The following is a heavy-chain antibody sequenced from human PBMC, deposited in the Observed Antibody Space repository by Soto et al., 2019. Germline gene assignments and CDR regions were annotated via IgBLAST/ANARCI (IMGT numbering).Heavy chain of an antibody. CDR2: ISAYNGNT. D-gene: IGHD5-18*01. CDR3: AGGGQGGTAMVMEGFDY. J-gene: IGHJ4*01. Sequence: QVQLVQSGAEVKKPGASVKVSCKASGYTFTSYGISWVRQAPGQGLEWMGWISAYNGNTNYAQKLQGRVTMTTDTSTSTAYMELRRLRSDDTAVYYCAGGGQGGTAMVMEGFDYLGHVSLVTDFS. V-gene: IGHV1-18*01. CDR1: GYTFTSYG.